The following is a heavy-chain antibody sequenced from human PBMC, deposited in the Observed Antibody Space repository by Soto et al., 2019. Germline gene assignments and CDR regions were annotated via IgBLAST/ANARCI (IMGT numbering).Heavy chain of an antibody. J-gene: IGHJ3*02. D-gene: IGHD1-26*01. CDR3: ARDVLVGAYRVGALDI. CDR2: IWYDGTNK. V-gene: IGHV3-33*01. Sequence: QAELVESGGRVVQPGKSLRLSCAASGFSFGDYGMHWVRQVPGKGLEWVAVIWYDGTNKYYGEFMKGRFAISRDNSKNTLYLQMNSLRGDDTAVYYCARDVLVGAYRVGALDIWGQGTMVTVSS. CDR1: GFSFGDYG.